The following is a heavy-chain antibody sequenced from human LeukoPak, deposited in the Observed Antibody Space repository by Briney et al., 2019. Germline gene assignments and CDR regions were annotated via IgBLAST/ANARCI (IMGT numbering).Heavy chain of an antibody. D-gene: IGHD3-9*01. Sequence: GGXXRLSCTASGFTFGEYAMSWVSQARGKGMEGVGFITSKAYDSTTEYAASVKRRFTISRDDSKSIAYLQMNSLKTEDTAVYYCTRVRLGYFDYWGQGTLVTVSS. J-gene: IGHJ4*02. CDR1: GFTFGEYA. CDR3: TRVRLGYFDY. V-gene: IGHV3-49*04. CDR2: ITSKAYDSTT.